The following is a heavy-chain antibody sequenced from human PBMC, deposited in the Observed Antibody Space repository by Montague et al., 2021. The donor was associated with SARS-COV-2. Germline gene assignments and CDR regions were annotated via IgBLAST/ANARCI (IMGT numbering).Heavy chain of an antibody. Sequence: RLSCAASGFTVNTNLMTWVRQAPGKGLEWISIIYSGGITYYADSVKGRFTISRDDSKNTVYLQMNSLRAEDTATYFCARSITLPAVLASWGQGTLVTVSS. J-gene: IGHJ5*02. V-gene: IGHV3-53*01. D-gene: IGHD2/OR15-2a*01. CDR1: GFTVNTNL. CDR2: IYSGGIT. CDR3: ARSITLPAVLAS.